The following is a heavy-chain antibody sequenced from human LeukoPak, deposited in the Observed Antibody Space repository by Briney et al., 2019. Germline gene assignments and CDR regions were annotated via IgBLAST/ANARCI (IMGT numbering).Heavy chain of an antibody. V-gene: IGHV4-30-4*08. CDR2: IYYSGST. CDR3: ARGATVTTSYDY. Sequence: PSQTLSLTCTVSGSSISSGDYYWSWIRQPPGKGLEWIGYIYYSGSTYYNPSLKSRVTISVDTSKNQFSLKLGSVTAADTAVYYCARGATVTTSYDYWGQGTLVTVSS. J-gene: IGHJ4*02. CDR1: GSSISSGDYY. D-gene: IGHD4-17*01.